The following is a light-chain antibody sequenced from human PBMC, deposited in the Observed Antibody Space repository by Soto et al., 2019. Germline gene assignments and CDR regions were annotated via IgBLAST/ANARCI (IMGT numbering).Light chain of an antibody. CDR1: SSDIGGYNY. Sequence: QSALTQPASVSGSPEQSITISCTGTSSDIGGYNYVSWYQQHPGKAPKLLIYDVTNWPSGVSNRFSGSKSGNTASLTISVLQAEDEADYYCSSFASTSTVIFGGGTKLTVL. CDR2: DVT. J-gene: IGLJ2*01. V-gene: IGLV2-14*01. CDR3: SSFASTSTVI.